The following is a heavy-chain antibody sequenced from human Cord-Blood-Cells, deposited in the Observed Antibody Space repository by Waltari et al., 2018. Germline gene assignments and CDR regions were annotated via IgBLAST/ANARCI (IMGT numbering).Heavy chain of an antibody. D-gene: IGHD2-2*02. CDR2: FDPEDGET. CDR1: GSTLTELP. V-gene: IGHV1-24*01. Sequence: QVQLVQSGAAVKKPGPSVKVSCKVSGSTLTELPMHLVRHAPGKGLEWMGGFDPEDGETIYAQKFQGRVTMTEDTSTDTAYMELSSLRSEDTAVYYCATATVVPAAIPFDYWGQGTLVTVSS. CDR3: ATATVVPAAIPFDY. J-gene: IGHJ4*02.